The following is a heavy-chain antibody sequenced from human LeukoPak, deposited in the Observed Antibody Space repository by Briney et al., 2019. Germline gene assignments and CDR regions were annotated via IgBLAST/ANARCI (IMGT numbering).Heavy chain of an antibody. J-gene: IGHJ3*02. Sequence: ASVKVSCKASGHTFTTYAMNWVRQAPGQGLEWMGWINTNTGNPTYAQGFTGRFVFSLDTSVSTAYLQISSLKAEDTAVYYCARVVDYYDSSGPRGWDAFDIWGQGTMVTVSS. CDR3: ARVVDYYDSSGPRGWDAFDI. CDR1: GHTFTTYA. D-gene: IGHD3-22*01. V-gene: IGHV7-4-1*02. CDR2: INTNTGNP.